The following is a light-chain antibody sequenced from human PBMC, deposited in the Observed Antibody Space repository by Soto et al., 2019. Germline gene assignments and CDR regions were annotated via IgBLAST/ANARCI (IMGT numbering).Light chain of an antibody. CDR1: SSNIGNNY. V-gene: IGLV1-51*01. Sequence: QSVLTQPPSVSAAPGQKVTISCSGSSSNIGNNYISWYQQLPGTAPKLLIYDNNKRPSGIPDRFSGSKSGTSATLGITGLQTGDEAHYYCGTWDSSLSDVVFGGGTQLTVL. J-gene: IGLJ2*01. CDR2: DNN. CDR3: GTWDSSLSDVV.